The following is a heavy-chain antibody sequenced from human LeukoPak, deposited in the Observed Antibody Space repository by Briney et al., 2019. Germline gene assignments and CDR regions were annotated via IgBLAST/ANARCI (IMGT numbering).Heavy chain of an antibody. V-gene: IGHV4-39*01. Sequence: SETLSLTCTVSGGSISSSSYYWGWIRQPPGKGLEWTGSIYYSGSTYYNPSLKSRVTISVDTSKNQFSLNLNSVTAADTAVHYCARLLRDDSSGYWFYWGQGTLVTVSS. CDR1: GGSISSSSYY. CDR3: ARLLRDDSSGYWFY. J-gene: IGHJ4*02. CDR2: IYYSGST. D-gene: IGHD3-22*01.